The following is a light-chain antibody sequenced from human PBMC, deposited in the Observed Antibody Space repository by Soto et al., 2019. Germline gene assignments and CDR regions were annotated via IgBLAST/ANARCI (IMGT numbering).Light chain of an antibody. CDR3: QQSYTSPPWT. J-gene: IGKJ1*01. Sequence: DIQMTQYPSSLSASVGDRVTISCRASQTISTSLNWYQQKPGTAPRLLIYRASSVKSGVPPRFSGSVSGRDFTLTISSLRPEDIATYFCQQSYTSPPWTFGQGTKVEVK. CDR2: RAS. CDR1: QTISTS. V-gene: IGKV1-39*01.